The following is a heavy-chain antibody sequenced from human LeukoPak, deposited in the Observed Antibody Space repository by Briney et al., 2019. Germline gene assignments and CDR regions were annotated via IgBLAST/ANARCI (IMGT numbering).Heavy chain of an antibody. Sequence: ASVKVSCEASGYTFTSYGISWVRQAPGQGLEWMGWISAYNGNTNYAQKLQGRVTMTTDTSTSTAYMELRSLRSDDTAVYYCARDRVGYCSSTSCYDNWFDPWGQGTLVTVSS. CDR3: ARDRVGYCSSTSCYDNWFDP. J-gene: IGHJ5*02. CDR2: ISAYNGNT. CDR1: GYTFTSYG. D-gene: IGHD2-2*01. V-gene: IGHV1-18*01.